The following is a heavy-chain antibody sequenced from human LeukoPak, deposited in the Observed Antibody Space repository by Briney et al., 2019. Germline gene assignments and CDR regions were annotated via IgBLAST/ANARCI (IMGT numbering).Heavy chain of an antibody. CDR3: ARGSDDYGEYYYYYMDV. D-gene: IGHD4-17*01. CDR2: IYHSGST. V-gene: IGHV4-30-2*01. Sequence: PSETLSLTCTVSGGSISSGGYYWSWIRQPPGKGLEWIGYIYHSGSTYYNPSLKSRVTISVDRSKNQFSLKLSSVTAADTAVYYCARGSDDYGEYYYYYMDVWGKGTTVTVSS. CDR1: GGSISSGGYY. J-gene: IGHJ6*03.